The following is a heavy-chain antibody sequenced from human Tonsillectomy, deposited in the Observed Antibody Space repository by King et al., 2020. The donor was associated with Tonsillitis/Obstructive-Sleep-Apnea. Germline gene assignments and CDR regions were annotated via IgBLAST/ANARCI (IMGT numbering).Heavy chain of an antibody. J-gene: IGHJ4*02. CDR1: AFLFSTFA. CDR3: ARDRASVVGATDFFDY. D-gene: IGHD1-26*01. CDR2: VWSDGTNK. Sequence: VQLVESGGGVVQPGTSLRLSCAASAFLFSTFAMHWVRQAPGKGLEWVAVVWSDGTNKYYADSVKGRFHISRDNSKNTSYLQMDSLRGEDTAVYFCARDRASVVGATDFFDYWGQGTLVTVSS. V-gene: IGHV3-33*01.